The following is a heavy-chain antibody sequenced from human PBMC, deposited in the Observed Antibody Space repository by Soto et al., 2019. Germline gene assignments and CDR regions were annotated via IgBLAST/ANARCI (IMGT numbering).Heavy chain of an antibody. CDR1: GGSFSGYY. J-gene: IGHJ4*02. CDR3: ARGPITMVRGVLDY. Sequence: SETLSLTCAVYGGSFSGYYWSWIRQPPGKGLEWIGEINHSGSTNYNPSLKSRVTISVDTSKNQFSLKLSSVTAADTAVYYCARGPITMVRGVLDYWGQGTLVTVSS. V-gene: IGHV4-34*01. CDR2: INHSGST. D-gene: IGHD3-10*01.